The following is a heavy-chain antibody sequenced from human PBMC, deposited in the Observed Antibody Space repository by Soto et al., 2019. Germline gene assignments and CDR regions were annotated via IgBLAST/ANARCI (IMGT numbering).Heavy chain of an antibody. D-gene: IGHD3-10*01. V-gene: IGHV3-20*04. CDR1: GFIFDDYG. CDR3: AKSQSPMVRGVIEAFDY. J-gene: IGHJ4*02. Sequence: PGRSLRLSCVASGFIFDDYGMNWVRQVPGKGLEWVSGINWNGGTTHYADSVKGRFTISRDNAKNSLYLQMNSLRAEDTALYYCAKSQSPMVRGVIEAFDYWGQGNLVTVS. CDR2: INWNGGTT.